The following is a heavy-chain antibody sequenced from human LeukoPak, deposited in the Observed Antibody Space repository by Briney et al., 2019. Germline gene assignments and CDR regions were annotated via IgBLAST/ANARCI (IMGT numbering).Heavy chain of an antibody. CDR1: GYTFTSYG. V-gene: IGHV1-18*01. D-gene: IGHD6-19*01. J-gene: IGHJ4*02. CDR3: AREGGLYSSGWSPAYY. Sequence: ASVKLSCKASGYTFTSYGISWVRQAPGQGLEWMGWISAYNGNTNYAQKLQGRVTMTTDTSTSTAYMELRSLRSDDTAVYYCAREGGLYSSGWSPAYYWGQGTLVTVSS. CDR2: ISAYNGNT.